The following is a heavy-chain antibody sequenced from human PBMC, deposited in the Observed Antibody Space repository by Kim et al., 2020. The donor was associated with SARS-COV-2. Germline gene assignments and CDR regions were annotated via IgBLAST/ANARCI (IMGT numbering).Heavy chain of an antibody. CDR1: QYTFFTYA. V-gene: IGHV1-3*01. Sequence: ASVKVSCKASQYTFFTYAIHWVRQAPGQRLEWMGWVDAGNGNTRYSQKFQGRVTITRDTSATTAYMELSSLRSEDTAVYYCAKGYSGYDYAFDIWGQGTMVTVSS. CDR2: VDAGNGNT. D-gene: IGHD5-12*01. CDR3: AKGYSGYDYAFDI. J-gene: IGHJ3*02.